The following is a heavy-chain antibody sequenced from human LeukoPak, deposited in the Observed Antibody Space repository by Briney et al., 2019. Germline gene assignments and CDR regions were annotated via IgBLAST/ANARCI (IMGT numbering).Heavy chain of an antibody. CDR2: ISSSGSTI. D-gene: IGHD1-26*01. Sequence: PGGSLRLSCAASGFTFSSYEMNWVRQAPGKGLEWVSYISSSGSTIYYADSVKGRFTISRDNAKNSLYLQMNSLRAEDTAVYYCARELREHGVFDIWGQGTMVTVSS. J-gene: IGHJ3*02. CDR1: GFTFSSYE. V-gene: IGHV3-48*03. CDR3: ARELREHGVFDI.